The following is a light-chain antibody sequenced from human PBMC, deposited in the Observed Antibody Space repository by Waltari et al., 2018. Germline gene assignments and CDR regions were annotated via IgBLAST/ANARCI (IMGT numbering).Light chain of an antibody. CDR2: AAY. CDR3: QQLNTYPLT. CDR1: QGISSY. J-gene: IGKJ4*01. V-gene: IGKV1-9*01. Sequence: DIQLTQSPSFLSASVGDRVTITCRASQGISSYLAWYQQKPEKAPEFLMYAAYALQSGVPSRFSGSGSGTEFTLTISSLQPEDFATYYCQQLNTYPLTFGGGTKVEIK.